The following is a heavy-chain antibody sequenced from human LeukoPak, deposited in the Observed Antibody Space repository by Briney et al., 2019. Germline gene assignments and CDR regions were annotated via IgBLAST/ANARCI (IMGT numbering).Heavy chain of an antibody. CDR1: GGSISSGGYY. CDR2: IYYSGST. Sequence: SQTLSLTCTVSGGSISSGGYYWSWIRQHPGKGLEWIGYIYYSGSTYYNPSLKSRVTISVDTSKNQFSLKLSSVTAADTAVYYCARAPASTGIIDYWGQGTLVTVSS. V-gene: IGHV4-31*03. D-gene: IGHD3-10*01. J-gene: IGHJ4*02. CDR3: ARAPASTGIIDY.